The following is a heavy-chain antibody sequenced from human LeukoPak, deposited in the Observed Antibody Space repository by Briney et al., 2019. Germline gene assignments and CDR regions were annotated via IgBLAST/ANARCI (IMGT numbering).Heavy chain of an antibody. V-gene: IGHV1-2*02. CDR3: ARDMSSGWYTGSSNWFDP. CDR1: GYTFTGYY. Sequence: ASVKVSCKASGYTFTGYYMHWVRHAPGQGLEWMGWINPNSGGTNYAQNFQGRVTMTRDTSISTAYMELSRLRSDDTAVYYCARDMSSGWYTGSSNWFDPWGQGTLVTVSS. CDR2: INPNSGGT. J-gene: IGHJ5*02. D-gene: IGHD6-19*01.